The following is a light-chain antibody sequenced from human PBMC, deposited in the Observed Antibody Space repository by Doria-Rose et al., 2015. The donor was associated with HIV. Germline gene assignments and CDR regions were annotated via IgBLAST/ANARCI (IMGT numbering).Light chain of an antibody. CDR1: QSFGSTY. J-gene: IGKJ1*01. Sequence: EIVLTQSPGTLSLSPGERATLSCRASQSFGSTYLAWYQQKPGQAPSLLIYDGSTRATGIPDRCSASGSGTDFTLTINRLEPEDFALYYCHQYGTSWTFGQGAKVEI. V-gene: IGKV3-20*01. CDR3: HQYGTSWT. CDR2: DGS.